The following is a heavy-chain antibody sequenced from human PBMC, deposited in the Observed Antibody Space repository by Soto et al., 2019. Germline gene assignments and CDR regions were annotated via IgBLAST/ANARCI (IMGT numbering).Heavy chain of an antibody. Sequence: QVQLVESGGGVVQPGRSLRLSCAASGFTFSSYGMHWVRQAPGKGLEWVAVISYDGSNKYYADSVKGRFTISRDNSKKTMYLQMNSLRAEDTAVYYCAKDGGWFDPCGQGTLVTVSS. CDR1: GFTFSSYG. J-gene: IGHJ5*02. V-gene: IGHV3-30*18. CDR2: ISYDGSNK. CDR3: AKDGGWFDP.